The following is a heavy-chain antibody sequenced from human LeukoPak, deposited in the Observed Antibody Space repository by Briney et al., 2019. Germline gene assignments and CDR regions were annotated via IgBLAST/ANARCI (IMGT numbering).Heavy chain of an antibody. Sequence: GGSLRLSCAASGFTFSSFAMSWVRQAPGKGLEWVSAIGGSGVSTYYADSVKGRFTISRDNSKNTLYLQMSSLRAEDTAVYYCAKGTLGYCSGGSCYSGYWGQGTLVTVSS. CDR3: AKGTLGYCSGGSCYSGY. J-gene: IGHJ4*02. V-gene: IGHV3-23*01. CDR2: IGGSGVST. CDR1: GFTFSSFA. D-gene: IGHD2-15*01.